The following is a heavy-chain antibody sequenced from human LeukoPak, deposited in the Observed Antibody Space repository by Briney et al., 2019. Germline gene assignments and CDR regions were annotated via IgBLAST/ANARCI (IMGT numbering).Heavy chain of an antibody. V-gene: IGHV3-48*03. D-gene: IGHD6-19*01. Sequence: GGSLRLSCAASGFTSSSYEMNWVRQAPGKGLEWVPYISSSGSTIYYADSVKGRFTISRDNAKNSLYLQMNSLRAEDTAVYYCASQWLEFDYWGQGTLVTVSS. CDR1: GFTSSSYE. CDR3: ASQWLEFDY. CDR2: ISSSGSTI. J-gene: IGHJ4*02.